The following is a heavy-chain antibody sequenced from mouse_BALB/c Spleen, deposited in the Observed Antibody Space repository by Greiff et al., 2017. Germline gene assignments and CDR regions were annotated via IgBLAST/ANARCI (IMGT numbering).Heavy chain of an antibody. CDR2: INPSTGYT. V-gene: IGHV1-7*01. J-gene: IGHJ3*01. D-gene: IGHD2-4*01. CDR3: ARGYDYDGGFAY. CDR1: GYTFTSYW. Sequence: VQLQQSGADLAKPGASVKMSCKASGYTFTSYWMHWVNQRPGQGLEWIGYINPSTGYTEYNQKFKDKATLTADKSSSTAYMQLSSLTSEDSAVYYCARGYDYDGGFAYWGQGTLVTVSA.